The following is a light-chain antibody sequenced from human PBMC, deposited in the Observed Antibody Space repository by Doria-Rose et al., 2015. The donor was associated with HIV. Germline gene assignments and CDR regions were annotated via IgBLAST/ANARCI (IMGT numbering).Light chain of an antibody. CDR2: DGS. J-gene: IGKJ1*01. CDR1: QRITSTY. CDR3: HKYGTSWT. V-gene: IGKV3-20*01. Sequence: TVLTRSPGTLSLSAGERATLYCRDSQRITSTYLAWYQQKPGQAPSLLIYDGSTRATGSPDRFSASGSGTDLTLTINRLEPEDFALYYCHKYGTSWTFGQGTKVEI.